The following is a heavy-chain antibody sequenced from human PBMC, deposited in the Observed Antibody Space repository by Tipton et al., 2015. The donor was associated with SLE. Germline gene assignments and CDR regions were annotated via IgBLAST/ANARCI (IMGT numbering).Heavy chain of an antibody. Sequence: TLSLTCAVYGGSFSGYYWSWIRQPPGKGLEWIGEINHSGSTNYNPSLKSRVTISVDTSKNQFSLKLSSVTAADTTVYYCARGSEWLLSGWFGPWGQGTLVTVSS. V-gene: IGHV4-34*01. D-gene: IGHD3-3*01. CDR1: GGSFSGYY. CDR2: INHSGST. J-gene: IGHJ5*02. CDR3: ARGSEWLLSGWFGP.